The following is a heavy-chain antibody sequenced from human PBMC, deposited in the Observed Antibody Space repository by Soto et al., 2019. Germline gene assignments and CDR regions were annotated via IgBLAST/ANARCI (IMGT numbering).Heavy chain of an antibody. J-gene: IGHJ6*02. CDR2: IAFDGSQE. CDR1: GFSFNTSG. D-gene: IGHD2-21*02. Sequence: QVQLVESGGGVVQPGRALRLSCAASGFSFNTSGMHWVRQAPGKGLEWVAVIAFDGSQELYGDSVRGRFTISRDNSKNTLFLQMKSLTPEDTAVYYCATKVRVTNYLYYGMDVWGQGTTVTVSS. CDR3: ATKVRVTNYLYYGMDV. V-gene: IGHV3-30*03.